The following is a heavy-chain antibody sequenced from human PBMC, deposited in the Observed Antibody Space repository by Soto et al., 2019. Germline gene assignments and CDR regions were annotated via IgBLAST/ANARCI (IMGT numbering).Heavy chain of an antibody. CDR1: GYSFTSYW. CDR2: IYPGDSDT. D-gene: IGHD5-12*01. V-gene: IGHV5-51*01. CDR3: AGQLYSGYDRPIPAGAFDI. J-gene: IGHJ3*02. Sequence: PGESLKISCKGSGYSFTSYWIGWVRQMPGKGLEWMGIIYPGDSDTRYSPSFQGQVTISADKSISTAYLQWSSLKASDTAMYYCAGQLYSGYDRPIPAGAFDIWGQGTMVTVSS.